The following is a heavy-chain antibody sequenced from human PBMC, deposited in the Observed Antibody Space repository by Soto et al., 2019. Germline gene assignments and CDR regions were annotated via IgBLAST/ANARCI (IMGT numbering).Heavy chain of an antibody. CDR1: GFTFRNYA. J-gene: IGHJ4*02. D-gene: IGHD4-17*01. CDR3: ASVGHGDGLEY. V-gene: IGHV3-30*04. CDR2: TSHDGSNK. Sequence: QVHLVESGGGVVRPGRSLRLSCEVSGFTFRNYAMHWVRQAPGKGLEWVAKTSHDGSNKNYADSVTGRFTISRDNSKTTLDPQMYSLRAEVAAVYYCASVGHGDGLEYWGQGTLVIVSS.